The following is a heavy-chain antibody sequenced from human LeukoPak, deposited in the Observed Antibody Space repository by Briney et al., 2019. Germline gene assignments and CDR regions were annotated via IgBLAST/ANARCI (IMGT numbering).Heavy chain of an antibody. D-gene: IGHD3-22*01. Sequence: PSQTLSLTCTVSGGSISSGRYYWTWIRQPAGTGLEWIGRVYTSGSTKYNPSLKSRVTISVDTSKNQFSLKLSSVTAADTAVYYCARWGNYYDSSGYYFNAFDIWGQGTMVTVSS. CDR2: VYTSGST. CDR1: GGSISSGRYY. V-gene: IGHV4-61*02. J-gene: IGHJ3*02. CDR3: ARWGNYYDSSGYYFNAFDI.